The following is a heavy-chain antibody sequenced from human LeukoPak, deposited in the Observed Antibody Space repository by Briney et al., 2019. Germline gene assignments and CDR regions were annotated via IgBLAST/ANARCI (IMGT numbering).Heavy chain of an antibody. V-gene: IGHV3-15*01. CDR3: TTSFYYRSGSYYY. Sequence: PGGSLRLSCAASGFTFSNAWMRWVRQAPGKGREWVGRIKSKTDGGTTDYAAPVKGRFTISRDDSKNTLYLQMNSLKTEDTAVYYCTTSFYYRSGSYYYWGQGTLVTVSS. J-gene: IGHJ4*02. CDR1: GFTFSNAW. CDR2: IKSKTDGGTT. D-gene: IGHD3-10*01.